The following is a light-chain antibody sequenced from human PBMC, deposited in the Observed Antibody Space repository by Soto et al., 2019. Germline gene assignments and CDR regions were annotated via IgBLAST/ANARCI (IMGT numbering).Light chain of an antibody. CDR2: LAS. V-gene: IGKV3-20*01. Sequence: EIVLTQSPGTLSLSPGEGATLSCRASQSVASSYLAWYQQKPGQAPRLLLYLASNRATGIPDRFSGSGSGTDFTLTISRLEPEDFAVYYCQQYGGLPFTFGGGTRVEIK. J-gene: IGKJ4*01. CDR3: QQYGGLPFT. CDR1: QSVASSY.